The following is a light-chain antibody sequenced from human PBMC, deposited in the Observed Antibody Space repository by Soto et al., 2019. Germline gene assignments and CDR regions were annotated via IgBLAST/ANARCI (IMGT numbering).Light chain of an antibody. CDR2: EVS. CDR3: SSYTSSSPLGYV. V-gene: IGLV2-14*01. J-gene: IGLJ1*01. CDR1: SSDVGGYNY. Sequence: QSALTQPVSVSGSPGQSITISCTGTSSDVGGYNYVSWYQQHPGKAPKLMIYEVSNRPSGVSNRFSGSKSGNTASLTISGLQAEDEADYYCSSYTSSSPLGYVFGTGTKLTVL.